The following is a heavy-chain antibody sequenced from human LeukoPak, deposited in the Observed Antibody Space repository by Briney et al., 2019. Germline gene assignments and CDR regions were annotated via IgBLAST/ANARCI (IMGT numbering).Heavy chain of an antibody. D-gene: IGHD3-22*01. J-gene: IGHJ3*02. CDR3: AKARVVVIGIHGWARPVDAFDI. Sequence: SETLSLTCAVYGGSFSGYYWSWIRQPPGKGLEWIGEINHSGSTNYNPSLKSRVTISVDTSKNQFSLKLSSVTAADTAVYYCAKARVVVIGIHGWARPVDAFDIWGQGTMVTVSS. CDR1: GGSFSGYY. CDR2: INHSGST. V-gene: IGHV4-34*01.